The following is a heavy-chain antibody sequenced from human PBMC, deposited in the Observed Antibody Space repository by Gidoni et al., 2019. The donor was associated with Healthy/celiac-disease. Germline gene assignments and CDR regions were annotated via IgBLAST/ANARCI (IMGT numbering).Heavy chain of an antibody. J-gene: IGHJ5*02. V-gene: IGHV4-30-4*01. CDR2: IYSSGST. CDR3: ARGFSTGGWFDP. D-gene: IGHD2-2*01. Sequence: VQLQESGPGLVKPSQTLSLTCPVSGGSISSGDYNWSWIRQPPGKGLEWIGYIYSSGSTYYNPSLKGRVTRSVDTSKNQFSLKLSSVTAADTAVYYCARGFSTGGWFDPWGQGTLVTVSS. CDR1: GGSISSGDYN.